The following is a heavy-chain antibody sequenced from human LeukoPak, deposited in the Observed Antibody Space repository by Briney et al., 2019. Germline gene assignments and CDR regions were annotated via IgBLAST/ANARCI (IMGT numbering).Heavy chain of an antibody. D-gene: IGHD3-22*01. CDR3: ARISNYYDSSGYHNWFDP. J-gene: IGHJ5*02. CDR1: GGSISSGSYY. CDR2: IYTSGRT. V-gene: IGHV4-61*02. Sequence: SETLSLTCTVSGGSISSGSYYWSWIRQPAGTGLEWIGRIYTSGRTNYNPSLKSRVTMSLDTSNNQFSVKLSSVTAAYTAVYYCARISNYYDSSGYHNWFDPWGQGTLVTVSS.